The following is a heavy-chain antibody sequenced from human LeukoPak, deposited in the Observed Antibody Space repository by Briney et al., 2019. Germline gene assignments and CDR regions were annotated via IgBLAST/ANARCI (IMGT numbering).Heavy chain of an antibody. D-gene: IGHD3-22*01. CDR3: ARAGEHYYDSAEFFDY. J-gene: IGHJ4*02. CDR2: IYTSGST. CDR1: GGSISSGSYY. V-gene: IGHV4-61*02. Sequence: PSETLSLTCTVSGGSISSGSYYWSWIRQPAGKGLEWIGRIYTSGSTDYNPSLKSRVTISVDTSKNQFSLKLSSVTAADTAVYYCARAGEHYYDSAEFFDYWGQGTLVTVSS.